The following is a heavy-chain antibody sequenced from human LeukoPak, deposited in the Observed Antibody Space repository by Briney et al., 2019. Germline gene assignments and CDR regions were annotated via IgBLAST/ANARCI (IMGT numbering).Heavy chain of an antibody. CDR2: IIPIFGTA. J-gene: IGHJ3*02. CDR1: GGTFSSYA. V-gene: IGHV1-69*13. Sequence: SVKVSCTASGGTFSSYAISWVRQAPGQGLEWMGGIIPIFGTANYAQKFQGRVTITADESTSTAYMELSSLRSEDTAVYYCQVGALGAEKANAAFDIWGQGTMVTVSS. CDR3: QVGALGAEKANAAFDI. D-gene: IGHD1-26*01.